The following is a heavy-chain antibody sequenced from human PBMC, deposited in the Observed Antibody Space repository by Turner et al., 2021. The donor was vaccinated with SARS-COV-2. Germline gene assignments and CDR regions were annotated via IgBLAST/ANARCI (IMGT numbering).Heavy chain of an antibody. CDR1: RFTFSSYN. CDR2: ISRSSSYI. J-gene: IGHJ4*01. CDR3: ARSRLDFWSDYYMGAFDY. V-gene: IGHV3-21*01. Sequence: VQLVASGGGLVKPAGYLRFSCAASRFTFSSYNMNGVRQAPGKGLEWVSSISRSSSYIYYADSVKGRFTIARNNAKNSLYLQMNSLRAEDTAVYYCARSRLDFWSDYYMGAFDYWGQGTLVTVSS. D-gene: IGHD3-3*01.